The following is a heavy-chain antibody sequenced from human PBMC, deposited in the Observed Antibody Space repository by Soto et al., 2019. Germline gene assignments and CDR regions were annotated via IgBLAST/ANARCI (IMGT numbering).Heavy chain of an antibody. CDR3: ARSGGGDQLLSLYYYYGMDV. CDR1: GGSISSGGYY. J-gene: IGHJ6*02. CDR2: IYYSGST. V-gene: IGHV4-31*03. D-gene: IGHD2-2*01. Sequence: QVQLQESGPGLVKPSQTLSLTCTVSGGSISSGGYYWSWIRQHPGKGLEWIGYIYYSGSTYYNPSLKSRVTISVDTSKNQFSLKLSSVTAADTAVYYCARSGGGDQLLSLYYYYGMDVWGQGTTVTVSS.